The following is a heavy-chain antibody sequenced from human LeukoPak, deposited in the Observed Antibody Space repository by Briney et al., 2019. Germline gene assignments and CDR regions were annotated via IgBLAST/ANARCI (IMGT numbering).Heavy chain of an antibody. Sequence: ASVKVSCKASGYTSTGYYMHWVRQAPGQGLEWMGWINPNSGGTNYAQKFQGRVTMTRDTSISTAYMELSRLRSDDTAVYYCARLAYYYDSSGTPWGQGTLVTVSS. J-gene: IGHJ5*02. CDR3: ARLAYYYDSSGTP. V-gene: IGHV1-2*02. D-gene: IGHD3-22*01. CDR1: GYTSTGYY. CDR2: INPNSGGT.